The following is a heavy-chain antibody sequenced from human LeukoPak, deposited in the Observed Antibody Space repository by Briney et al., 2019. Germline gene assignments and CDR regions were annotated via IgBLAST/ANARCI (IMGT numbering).Heavy chain of an antibody. D-gene: IGHD1-1*01. CDR2: IYYSGST. V-gene: IGHV4-59*12. CDR1: GGSISSYY. CDR3: AREGTNAPFDY. Sequence: SETLSLTCTVSGGSISSYYWSWIRQPPGKGLEWIGYIYYSGSTNYNPSLKSRVTISVDTSKNQFSLKLSSVTAADTAVYYCAREGTNAPFDYWGQGTLVTVSS. J-gene: IGHJ4*02.